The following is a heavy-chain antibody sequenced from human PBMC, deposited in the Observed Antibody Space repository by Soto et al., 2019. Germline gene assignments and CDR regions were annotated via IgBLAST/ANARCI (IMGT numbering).Heavy chain of an antibody. CDR3: ARGAKLRFLEWLPNNWFDP. CDR2: INHSGST. J-gene: IGHJ5*02. Sequence: SETLSLTCAVYGGSFSGYYWSWIRQPPGKGLEWIGEINHSGSTNYNPSLKSRVTISVDTSKNQFSLKLSSVTAADTAVYYCARGAKLRFLEWLPNNWFDPWGQGTLVTVSS. CDR1: GGSFSGYY. V-gene: IGHV4-34*01. D-gene: IGHD3-3*01.